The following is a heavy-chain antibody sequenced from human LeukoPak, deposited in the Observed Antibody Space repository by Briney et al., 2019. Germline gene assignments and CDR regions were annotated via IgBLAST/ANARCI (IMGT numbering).Heavy chain of an antibody. J-gene: IGHJ4*02. V-gene: IGHV3-66*01. D-gene: IGHD6-19*01. CDR3: AKGVAVASPYYFDY. CDR2: IYGDGST. CDR1: GFTVSSNS. Sequence: GGSLRLSCAASGFTVSSNSMSWVRQAPGKGLEWVSVIYGDGSTYYADSVKGRFTISRDNSKNTLYLQMNSLRAEDTAVYYCAKGVAVASPYYFDYWGQGTLVTVSS.